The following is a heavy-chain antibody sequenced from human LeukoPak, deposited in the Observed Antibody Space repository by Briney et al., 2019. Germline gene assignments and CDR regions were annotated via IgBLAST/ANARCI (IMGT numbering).Heavy chain of an antibody. CDR2: INWNGGST. Sequence: GGSLRLSCAASGFTFDDYGMSWVRQAPGKGLEWVSGINWNGGSTGYADSVKGRFTISRDNAKNSLYLQMNSLRAEDTAVYYCARGYCSGGSCYSSGFDYWGQGTLVTVSS. V-gene: IGHV3-20*04. CDR1: GFTFDDYG. D-gene: IGHD2-15*01. CDR3: ARGYCSGGSCYSSGFDY. J-gene: IGHJ4*02.